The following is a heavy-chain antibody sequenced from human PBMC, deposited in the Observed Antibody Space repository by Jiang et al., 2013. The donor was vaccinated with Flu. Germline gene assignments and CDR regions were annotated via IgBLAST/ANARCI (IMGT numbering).Heavy chain of an antibody. Sequence: RLSCAASGFTFSSHAMHWVRQAPGKGLEWVAVTSYDGSNKYYADSVKGRFTISRDNSKNTLYLQIDSLRAEDTAVYYCARTTSSGWSLPFDYWAQGTLVTVSS. D-gene: IGHD6-19*01. CDR2: TSYDGSNK. CDR1: GFTFSSHA. CDR3: ARTTSSGWSLPFDY. J-gene: IGHJ4*02. V-gene: IGHV3-30-3*01.